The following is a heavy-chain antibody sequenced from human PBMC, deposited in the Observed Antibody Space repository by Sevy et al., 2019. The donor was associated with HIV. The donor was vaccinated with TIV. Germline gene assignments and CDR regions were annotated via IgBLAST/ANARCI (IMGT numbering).Heavy chain of an antibody. CDR3: SRHNEVPFDY. V-gene: IGHV3-33*01. D-gene: IGHD2-8*01. CDR2: IWYDGSNK. Sequence: GGCLRLSCAASGFTFSSYGMHWVRQAPGKGLEWVAVIWYDGSNKYYADSVKGRFTISRDNSKNTLYLQMNSLRAEDTAVYYCSRHNEVPFDYWGQGTTVTVSS. J-gene: IGHJ4*02. CDR1: GFTFSSYG.